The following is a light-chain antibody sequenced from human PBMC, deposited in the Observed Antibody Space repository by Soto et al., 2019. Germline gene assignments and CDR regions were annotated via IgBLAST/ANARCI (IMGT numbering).Light chain of an antibody. V-gene: IGLV7-46*01. J-gene: IGLJ3*02. CDR3: LLSYGGARV. Sequence: QAVVTQEPSLTVSPGGTVTLTCGSNTGAVPSGHYPYWFQQKPGQAPRTLIYDTSNKHSWTPARFSGSLLGGKTALTLSGAQPEDEAEYYCLLSYGGARVFGGGTKVTVL. CDR2: DTS. CDR1: TGAVPSGHY.